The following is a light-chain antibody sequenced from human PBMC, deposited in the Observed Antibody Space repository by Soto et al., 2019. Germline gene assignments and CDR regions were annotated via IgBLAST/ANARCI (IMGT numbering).Light chain of an antibody. CDR1: RSDVGGYNY. CDR3: SSYTSSLYV. J-gene: IGLJ1*01. CDR2: EVS. Sequence: QSVLTQPASVSGSPGQSITISCTGTRSDVGGYNYVSWYQQHPGKAPKLMIYEVSNRPSGVSNRFSGSKSGNTASLTISGLQAEDEADYYCSSYTSSLYVFGTGTKLTVL. V-gene: IGLV2-14*01.